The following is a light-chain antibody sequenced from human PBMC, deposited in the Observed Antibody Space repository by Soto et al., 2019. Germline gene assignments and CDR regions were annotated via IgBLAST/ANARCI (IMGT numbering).Light chain of an antibody. V-gene: IGLV2-14*03. CDR2: DVS. CDR1: SSDVGAYNY. J-gene: IGLJ2*01. Sequence: QSVLTQPASVSGSPGQSITISCTGTSSDVGAYNYVSWYQHHPGKAPKLMIYDVSNRPSGVSNRFSGSKSGNTASLTIPGLQAEDEADYYCNSFTTSSTLVFGGGTQLTVL. CDR3: NSFTTSSTLV.